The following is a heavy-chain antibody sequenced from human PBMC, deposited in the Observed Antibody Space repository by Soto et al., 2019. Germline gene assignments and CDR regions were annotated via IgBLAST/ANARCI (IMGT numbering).Heavy chain of an antibody. CDR3: ARDRTTVTQYYFDY. CDR1: GFTFSDYY. V-gene: IGHV3-11*01. CDR2: ISSSGSTI. Sequence: PGGSLRLSCAASGFTFSDYYMSWIRQAPGKGLEWVSYISSSGSTIYYADSVKGRFTISRDNAKNSLYLQMNSLRAEDTAVYYCARDRTTVTQYYFDYWGQGTLVTVSS. D-gene: IGHD4-17*01. J-gene: IGHJ4*02.